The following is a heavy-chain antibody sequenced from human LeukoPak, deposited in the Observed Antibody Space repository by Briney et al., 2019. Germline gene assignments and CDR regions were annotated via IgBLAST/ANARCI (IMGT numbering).Heavy chain of an antibody. CDR2: IKEDGSEK. CDR3: ARQRFLDY. D-gene: IGHD3-3*01. V-gene: IGHV3-7*01. J-gene: IGHJ4*02. Sequence: PGGSLRLSCAASGFTLSSYSMNWVRQAPGKGLEWVANIKEDGSEKYYVDSVKGRFTISRDNAKNSLYLQMNSLRAEDTAVYYCARQRFLDYWGQGTLVTVSS. CDR1: GFTLSSYS.